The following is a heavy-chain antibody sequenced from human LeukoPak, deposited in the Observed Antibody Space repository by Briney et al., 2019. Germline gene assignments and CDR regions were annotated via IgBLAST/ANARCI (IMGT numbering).Heavy chain of an antibody. V-gene: IGHV3-30*04. CDR3: AREAWFDP. Sequence: GGSLRPSCAASGFIFSSYAMHWVRQAPGKGLEWVAVISYDGSNKYYADSVKGRFTISRDNSKNTLYLQMNSLRAEDTAVYYCAREAWFDPWGQGTLVTVSS. CDR1: GFIFSSYA. J-gene: IGHJ5*02. CDR2: ISYDGSNK.